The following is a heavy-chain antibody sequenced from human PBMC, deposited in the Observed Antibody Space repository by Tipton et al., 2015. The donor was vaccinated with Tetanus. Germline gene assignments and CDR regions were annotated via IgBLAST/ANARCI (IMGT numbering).Heavy chain of an antibody. CDR3: ARVGGIQRHLDL. Sequence: QLVQSGAEVKKPGASVKVSCKTSGYMFTGYYLHWVRLVPGQGLEWMGWINPNNGGTDYARKFQGRVTMTRDTATNTAYLDLKNLVFQATAVYYCARVGGIQRHLDLWGRGTLVTVSS. D-gene: IGHD6-25*01. V-gene: IGHV1-2*02. CDR2: INPNNGGT. CDR1: GYMFTGYY. J-gene: IGHJ2*01.